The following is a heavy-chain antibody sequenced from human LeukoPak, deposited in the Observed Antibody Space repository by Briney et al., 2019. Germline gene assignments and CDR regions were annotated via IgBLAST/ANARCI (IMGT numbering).Heavy chain of an antibody. CDR3: ARVGETGSVTMELDL. V-gene: IGHV3-30*04. Sequence: GGSLRLSCAASGFAFADYSLHWVRQAPGKGLEWVALMSFDGNFENFADSVKGRFTISRDTARNTLYLHMGSLGVEDSAVYYCARVGETGSVTMELDLWGQGALVTVSS. D-gene: IGHD1-7*01. CDR2: MSFDGNFE. J-gene: IGHJ1*01. CDR1: GFAFADYS.